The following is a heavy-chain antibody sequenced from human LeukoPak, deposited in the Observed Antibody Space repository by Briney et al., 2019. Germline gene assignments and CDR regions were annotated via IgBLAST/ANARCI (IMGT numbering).Heavy chain of an antibody. CDR1: GITFSNYA. V-gene: IGHV3-30-3*01. CDR2: ISYDGSNK. Sequence: PGGFLRLSCAASGITFSNYAMHWVRQAPGKGLEWVAVISYDGSNKYDADSVKGRFTISRDNSKSTLYLQMNSLRAEDTAVYYCARDRGYSGYDGLDYWGQGTLVTVSS. CDR3: ARDRGYSGYDGLDY. J-gene: IGHJ4*02. D-gene: IGHD5-12*01.